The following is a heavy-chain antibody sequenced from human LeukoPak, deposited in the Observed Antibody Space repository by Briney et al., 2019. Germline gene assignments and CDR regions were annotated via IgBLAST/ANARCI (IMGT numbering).Heavy chain of an antibody. V-gene: IGHV3-23*01. CDR2: ISGSGGST. Sequence: PGGSVRLSCAASGFTFSSYAMSWVRQAPGKGLEWVSAISGSGGSTYYADSVKGRFTISRDNSKNTLYLQMNSLRAEDTAVYYCATWKYSSPYYFDYWGQGTLVTVSS. CDR1: GFTFSSYA. J-gene: IGHJ4*02. CDR3: ATWKYSSPYYFDY. D-gene: IGHD6-6*01.